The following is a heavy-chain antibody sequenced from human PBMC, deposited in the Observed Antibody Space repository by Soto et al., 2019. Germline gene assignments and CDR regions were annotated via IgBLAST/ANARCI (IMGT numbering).Heavy chain of an antibody. V-gene: IGHV1-2*04. J-gene: IGHJ6*02. D-gene: IGHD3-9*01. Sequence: ASVKVSCKASGYTFTGYYMHWVRQAPGQGLEWMGWINPNSGGTNYAQKFQGWVTMTRDTSISTAYMELSRLGSDDTAVYYCARESYDILTGYGFYYYYYGMDVWGQGTTVTVSS. CDR3: ARESYDILTGYGFYYYYYGMDV. CDR1: GYTFTGYY. CDR2: INPNSGGT.